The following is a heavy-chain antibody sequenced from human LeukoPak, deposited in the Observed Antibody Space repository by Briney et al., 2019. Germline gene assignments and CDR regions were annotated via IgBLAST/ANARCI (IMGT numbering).Heavy chain of an antibody. Sequence: TGGSLRLSCAASGFTFSSYEMNWVRQAPGKGLEWVSYISSSGSTIYYADSVKGRFTISRDNAKNSLYLQMNSLRAEDTAVYYCARVWSSSSWMFDLWGRGTLVTVSS. D-gene: IGHD6-13*01. V-gene: IGHV3-48*03. J-gene: IGHJ2*01. CDR2: ISSSGSTI. CDR3: ARVWSSSSWMFDL. CDR1: GFTFSSYE.